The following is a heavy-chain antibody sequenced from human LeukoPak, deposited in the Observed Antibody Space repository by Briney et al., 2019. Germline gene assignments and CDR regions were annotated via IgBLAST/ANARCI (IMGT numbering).Heavy chain of an antibody. Sequence: SETLSLTCTVSGGSISSYYWSWIRQPPGKGLEWIGYIYYSGSTNYNPSLKSRVTISVDTSKNHFSLKLRSVTAADTAVYYCGRDLEGDTSGMGYWGQGTLVTVSS. CDR3: GRDLEGDTSGMGY. CDR1: GGSISSYY. D-gene: IGHD1-26*01. J-gene: IGHJ4*02. CDR2: IYYSGST. V-gene: IGHV4-59*12.